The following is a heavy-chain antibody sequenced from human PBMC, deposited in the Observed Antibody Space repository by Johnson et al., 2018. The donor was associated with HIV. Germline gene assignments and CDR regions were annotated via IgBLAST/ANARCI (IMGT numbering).Heavy chain of an antibody. CDR1: GFTFDDYA. D-gene: IGHD5-24*01. CDR2: ISWNSGSI. V-gene: IGHV3-9*01. J-gene: IGHJ3*02. Sequence: VQLVESGGGLVQPGRSLRLSCAASGFTFDDYAIHWVRQAPGKGLEWVSGISWNSGSIGYADSVKALFTISRDDARNTLYLQMNSLRIEDTGLYYCAKDGDDGDGPDGTKGAFDIWGQGTMVTVSS. CDR3: AKDGDDGDGPDGTKGAFDI.